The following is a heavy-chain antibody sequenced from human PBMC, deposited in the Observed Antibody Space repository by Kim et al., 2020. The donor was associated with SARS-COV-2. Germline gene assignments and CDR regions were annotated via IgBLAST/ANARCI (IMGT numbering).Heavy chain of an antibody. CDR1: GFTVSSNY. CDR3: ARDQYSSGWYLPSYYGMDV. D-gene: IGHD6-19*01. J-gene: IGHJ6*02. Sequence: GGSLRLSCAASGFTVSSNYMSWVRQAPGKGLEWVSVIYSGGSTYYADSVKGRFTISRDNSKNTLYLQMNSLRAEDTAVYYCARDQYSSGWYLPSYYGMDVWGQGTTVTVSS. CDR2: IYSGGST. V-gene: IGHV3-53*01.